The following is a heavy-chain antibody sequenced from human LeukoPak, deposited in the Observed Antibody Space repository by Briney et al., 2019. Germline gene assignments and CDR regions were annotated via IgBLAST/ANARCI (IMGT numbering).Heavy chain of an antibody. V-gene: IGHV4-4*08. D-gene: IGHD3-3*01. CDR1: GGSISSYY. CDR3: ARDPVTIFGVVPRAFDI. CDR2: IYTSGST. Sequence: SETLSLTCTVSGGSISSYYWSWIRQPPGKGLEWIGRIYTSGSTNYNPSLKSRVTISVDTSKNQFSLKLSSVTAADTAVYYCARDPVTIFGVVPRAFDIWGQGTMVTVSS. J-gene: IGHJ3*02.